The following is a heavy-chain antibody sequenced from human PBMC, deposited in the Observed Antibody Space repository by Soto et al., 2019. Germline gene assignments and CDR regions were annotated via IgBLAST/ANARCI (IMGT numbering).Heavy chain of an antibody. D-gene: IGHD3-16*02. J-gene: IGHJ4*02. V-gene: IGHV4-59*03. CDR1: GGSFSSYF. CDR3: AHKENMITFGGVVAHYFFDY. CDR2: VYYTGNT. Sequence: PSETLSLTCTVSGGSFSSYFWSWIRQPPGKGLEWMGFVYYTGNTNYDPSLKSRVSISIDTSKNQFSLRLTNMDPVDTATYFCAHKENMITFGGVVAHYFFDYWGPGTLVTVSS.